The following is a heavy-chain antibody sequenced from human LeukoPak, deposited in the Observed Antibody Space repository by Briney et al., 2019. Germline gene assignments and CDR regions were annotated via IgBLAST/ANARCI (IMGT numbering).Heavy chain of an antibody. D-gene: IGHD5-18*01. CDR1: GFTFSSYA. V-gene: IGHV3-23*01. J-gene: IGHJ4*02. CDR2: ISGSGSST. CDR3: AKGDTGVIRRYYFDF. Sequence: GGSLRLSCAASGFTFSSYAMSWVRQAPGKGLEWVSAISGSGSSTYYADSVKGRFTISRDNSKNILFLQMNSLRAEDTAVYYCAKGDTGVIRRYYFDFWGQGTLVTVSS.